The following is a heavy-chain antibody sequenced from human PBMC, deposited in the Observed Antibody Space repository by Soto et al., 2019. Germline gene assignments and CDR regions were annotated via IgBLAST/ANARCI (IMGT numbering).Heavy chain of an antibody. D-gene: IGHD4-17*01. Sequence: QVQLVEAGVVVFQPVSSLILACAASGFTFSSYGMHWVRQAPGKWLEWVAVISYDGSNKYYADSVKGRFTISRDNSKNTLYLQMNSLRAEDTDVYYCAKDDHYGDPDYYGMDVWGQGTTVTDYS. CDR2: ISYDGSNK. CDR1: GFTFSSYG. V-gene: IGHV3-30*18. J-gene: IGHJ6*02. CDR3: AKDDHYGDPDYYGMDV.